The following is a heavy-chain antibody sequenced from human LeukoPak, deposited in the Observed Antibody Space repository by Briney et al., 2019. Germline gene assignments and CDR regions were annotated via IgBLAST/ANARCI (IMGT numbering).Heavy chain of an antibody. Sequence: PGGSLRLSCAASGLTFSSYEMNWVRQAPGKGLEWVSYITTSGRTIYYADSVKGRFTISRDNAKNSLYLQMNSLRAEDTAVYYCARGEDYGTNSFDYWGQGTLVTVSS. CDR2: ITTSGRTI. J-gene: IGHJ4*02. D-gene: IGHD4-17*01. V-gene: IGHV3-48*03. CDR3: ARGEDYGTNSFDY. CDR1: GLTFSSYE.